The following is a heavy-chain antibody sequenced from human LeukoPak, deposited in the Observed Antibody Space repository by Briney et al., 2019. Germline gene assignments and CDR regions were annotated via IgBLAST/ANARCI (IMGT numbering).Heavy chain of an antibody. D-gene: IGHD3-3*01. J-gene: IGHJ5*02. CDR3: ARRAFWSGGSRWFDP. CDR2: INHSGST. Sequence: SETLSLTCAVYGGSFSGYYRSWIRQPPGKGLEWIGEINHSGSTNYNPSLKSRVTISVDTSKNQFSLKLSSVTAADTAVYYCARRAFWSGGSRWFDPWGQGTLVTVSS. CDR1: GGSFSGYY. V-gene: IGHV4-34*01.